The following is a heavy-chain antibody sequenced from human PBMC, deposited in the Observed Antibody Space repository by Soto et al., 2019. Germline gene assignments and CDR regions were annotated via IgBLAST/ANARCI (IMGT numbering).Heavy chain of an antibody. CDR2: IYNDGSKQ. CDR3: VRDDTNSGNGLDF. D-gene: IGHD1-1*01. Sequence: QLGGSLRLSCAASGFSFSTYGMHWVRQAPGKGLDWVAVIYNDGSKQFYADSVKGRFPSSRDNSKDTLYLEMNSLRAEDTAVYHCVRDDTNSGNGLDFWGQGTMVTVSS. V-gene: IGHV3-33*01. CDR1: GFSFSTYG. J-gene: IGHJ3*01.